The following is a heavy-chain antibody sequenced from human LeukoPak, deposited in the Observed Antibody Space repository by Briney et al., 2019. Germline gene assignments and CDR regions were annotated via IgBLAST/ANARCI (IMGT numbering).Heavy chain of an antibody. J-gene: IGHJ4*02. CDR1: GFTFSSYA. V-gene: IGHV3-30*04. CDR2: ISYDGSNK. D-gene: IGHD3-16*01. Sequence: GGSLRLSCAASGFTFSSYAMHWVRQAPGKGLEWVAVISYDGSNKYYADSVKGRFTISRDNSKNTLYLQMNSLRAEDTAVYYCARLNLEGVGTLLDYWGQGTLVTASS. CDR3: ARLNLEGVGTLLDY.